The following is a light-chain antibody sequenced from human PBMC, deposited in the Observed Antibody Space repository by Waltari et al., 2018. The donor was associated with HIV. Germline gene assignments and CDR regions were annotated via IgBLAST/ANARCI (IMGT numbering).Light chain of an antibody. CDR3: QQYSTWPLYT. CDR1: QSVGAP. Sequence: EVMLTQSPATLSVSPGETVTLSCRASQSVGAPLAWYQHRPGQSPRLLVYGAYTTAPGAPARFRGRGFGTDVTLTSSNLQSGDFAVYFCQQYSTWPLYTFGQGTKLEI. J-gene: IGKJ2*01. V-gene: IGKV3D-15*01. CDR2: GAY.